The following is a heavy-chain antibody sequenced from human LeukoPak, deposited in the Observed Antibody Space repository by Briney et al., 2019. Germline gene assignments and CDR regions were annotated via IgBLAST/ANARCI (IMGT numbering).Heavy chain of an antibody. CDR2: IRYDGSNK. V-gene: IGHV3-30*02. D-gene: IGHD2-2*02. J-gene: IGHJ4*02. CDR1: GFTFSSYG. CDR3: AKDYCSSTSCYTGAFDY. Sequence: GGSLRLSCAASGFTFSSYGMHWVRQAPGKGLEWVAFIRYDGSNKYYADSVKGRFTISRDNSKNTLYLQMNSLRAEDTAVYYCAKDYCSSTSCYTGAFDYWGQGTLVTVPS.